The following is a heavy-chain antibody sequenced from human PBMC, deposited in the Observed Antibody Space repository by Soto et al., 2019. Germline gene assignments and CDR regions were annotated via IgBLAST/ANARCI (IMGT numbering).Heavy chain of an antibody. D-gene: IGHD6-13*01. CDR2: INPSSGET. CDR3: ARDWYPRFDP. J-gene: IGHJ5*02. Sequence: QIRLVQSGGEVRTPGASVKVSCKASGYTFSSYGITWVRQAPGQGLEWLGWINPSSGETNYAQKFQGRVTVTTDTSTTTGYMELRNLTFDDTADYYCARDWYPRFDPWGQGTLVTVSS. V-gene: IGHV1-18*01. CDR1: GYTFSSYG.